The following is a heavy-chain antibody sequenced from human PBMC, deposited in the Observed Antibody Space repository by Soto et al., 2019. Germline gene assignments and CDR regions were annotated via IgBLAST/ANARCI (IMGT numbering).Heavy chain of an antibody. CDR2: IKTDGSST. D-gene: IGHD5-18*01. Sequence: EVQLVESGGGLVQPGGSLRLSCAASGFSFSNYWIHWFRQAPGKGLVWVSRIKTDGSSTDYAASVKGRFTISRDNAKNNLYLQMNSLTAEDTAVYYCAKREGNTYGLFHWGQGTLVTVSS. V-gene: IGHV3-74*01. CDR1: GFSFSNYW. J-gene: IGHJ4*02. CDR3: AKREGNTYGLFH.